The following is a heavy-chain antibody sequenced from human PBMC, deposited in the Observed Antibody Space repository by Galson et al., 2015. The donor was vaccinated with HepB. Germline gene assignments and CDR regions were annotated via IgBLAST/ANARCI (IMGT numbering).Heavy chain of an antibody. Sequence: SETLSLTCTVSGGSISSSSYYWGWIRQPPGKGLEWIGSIYYSGSTYYNPSLKSRVTISVDTSKTQFSLKLSSGTAADTAVYYCASDNPNYYGSGSGAGSWGQGTLVTVSS. V-gene: IGHV4-39*01. D-gene: IGHD3-10*01. CDR1: GGSISSSSYY. CDR2: IYYSGST. CDR3: ASDNPNYYGSGSGAGS. J-gene: IGHJ5*02.